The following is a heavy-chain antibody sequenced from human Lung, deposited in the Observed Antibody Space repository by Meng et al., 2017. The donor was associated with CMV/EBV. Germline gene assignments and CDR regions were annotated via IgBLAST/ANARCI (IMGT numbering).Heavy chain of an antibody. Sequence: ESXKISCAASGFTFSNYMNWVRQAPGKGLEWVSTISTTGVNTYYADSVKGRFTISRDNSKNTLYLQMNSLRAEDTAVYYCAPSITGGAGGWGRGTLVTVSS. D-gene: IGHD2-8*02. V-gene: IGHV3-23*01. J-gene: IGHJ4*02. CDR1: GFTFSNY. CDR3: APSITGGAGG. CDR2: ISTTGVNT.